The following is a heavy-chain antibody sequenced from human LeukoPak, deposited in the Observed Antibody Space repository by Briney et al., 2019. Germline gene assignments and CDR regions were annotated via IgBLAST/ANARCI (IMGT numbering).Heavy chain of an antibody. CDR2: INHSGST. V-gene: IGHV4-34*01. D-gene: IGHD3-10*01. CDR3: ARGAVVRGSFYY. Sequence: SETLSLTCAVYGGSFSGYYWSWIRQPPGEGLEWIGEINHSGSTNYNPSLKSRVTISVDTSKNQFSLKLSSVTAADTAVYYCARGAVVRGSFYYWGQGTLVTVSS. CDR1: GGSFSGYY. J-gene: IGHJ4*02.